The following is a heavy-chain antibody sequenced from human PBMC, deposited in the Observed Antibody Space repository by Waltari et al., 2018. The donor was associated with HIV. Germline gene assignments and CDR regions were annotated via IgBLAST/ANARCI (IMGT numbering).Heavy chain of an antibody. V-gene: IGHV3-30*18. D-gene: IGHD6-13*01. CDR2: ISYGGSNK. Sequence: QVQLVESGGGVVQPGRSLRLSCAASGFTFSSYGMHWVRQAPGKGLGWVAVISYGGSNKYYADSVKGRFTISRDNSKNTLYLQMNSLRAEDTAVYYCAKDRIAAAVDAFDIWGQGTMVTVSS. CDR3: AKDRIAAAVDAFDI. J-gene: IGHJ3*02. CDR1: GFTFSSYG.